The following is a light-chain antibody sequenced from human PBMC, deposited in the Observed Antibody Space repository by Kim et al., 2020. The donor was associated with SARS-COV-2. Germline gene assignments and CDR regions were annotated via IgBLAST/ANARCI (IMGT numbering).Light chain of an antibody. J-gene: IGKJ1*01. CDR1: QSISSN. V-gene: IGKV3-15*01. CDR3: QQYNDWPWT. Sequence: EIVMTRSPATLSVSPGERVTLSCRASQSISSNLGWYQQKPGQAPRLLIYGASTRATGIPARFSGSGSGTEFTLTISSLQSEDFAVYCCQQYNDWPWTFGQGTKVDIK. CDR2: GAS.